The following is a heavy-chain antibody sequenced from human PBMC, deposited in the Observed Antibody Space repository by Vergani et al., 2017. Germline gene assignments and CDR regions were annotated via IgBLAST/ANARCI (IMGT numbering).Heavy chain of an antibody. CDR1: GFTFSSSA. J-gene: IGHJ4*02. CDR2: LSYDGSNK. D-gene: IGHD6-13*01. Sequence: QVQLVESGGGVVQPGRSLRLSCAASGFTFSSSAMHWVRQAPGKGLEWVAVLSYDGSNKYYADSVKGRFTISRDNSKNTLYLQMNSLRAEDTAVYYCARDPERAAAGTVLFDYWGQGTLVTVSS. V-gene: IGHV3-30-3*01. CDR3: ARDPERAAAGTVLFDY.